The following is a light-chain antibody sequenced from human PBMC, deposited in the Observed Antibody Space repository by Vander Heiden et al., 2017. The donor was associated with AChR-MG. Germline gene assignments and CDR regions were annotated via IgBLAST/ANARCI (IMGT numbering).Light chain of an antibody. CDR3: MQALQTLKYT. J-gene: IGKJ2*01. V-gene: IGKV2-28*01. CDR1: QSLLHSNGYNY. Sequence: DIVMTQSPLSLPVNPGEPASISRRSSQSLLHSNGYNYLDWYLQKPGQSPQLLIYLGSNRASGVPDRFSGSGSGTDFTLKISRVEAEDVGVYYCMQALQTLKYTFGQGTKLEIK. CDR2: LGS.